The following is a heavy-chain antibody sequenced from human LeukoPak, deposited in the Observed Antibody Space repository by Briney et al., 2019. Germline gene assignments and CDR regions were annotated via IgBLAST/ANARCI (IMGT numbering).Heavy chain of an antibody. CDR3: AKGEGAARFYYYYYMDV. J-gene: IGHJ6*03. CDR2: IRYDGSNK. V-gene: IGHV3-30*02. Sequence: GGSLRLSCAASGFTFSSYGMHWVRQAPGKGLEWVAFIRYDGSNKYYADSVKGRFTISRDNSKNTLYLQMNSLRAEDTAVYYCAKGEGAARFYYYYYMDVWGKGTTVTVSS. CDR1: GFTFSSYG. D-gene: IGHD1-26*01.